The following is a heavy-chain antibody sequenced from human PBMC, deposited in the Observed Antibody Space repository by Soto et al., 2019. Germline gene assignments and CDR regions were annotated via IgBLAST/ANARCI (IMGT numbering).Heavy chain of an antibody. CDR3: HSGSYYVVFDY. CDR2: ISGSGGST. Sequence: PGGSLRLSCAAFGFTFSSYAMSWVRQAPGKRLEWVSAISGSGGSTYYADSVKGRFTISRDNSKNTLYLQMNSLRAEDTAVYYCHSGSYYVVFDYWGQGTLVTVSS. D-gene: IGHD1-26*01. J-gene: IGHJ4*02. CDR1: GFTFSSYA. V-gene: IGHV3-23*01.